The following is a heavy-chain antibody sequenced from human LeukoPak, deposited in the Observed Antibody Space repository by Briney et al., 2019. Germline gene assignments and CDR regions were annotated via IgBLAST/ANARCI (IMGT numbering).Heavy chain of an antibody. CDR3: ARRIAEAGYSFDY. CDR2: INHSGST. V-gene: IGHV4-34*01. D-gene: IGHD6-13*01. Sequence: SETLSLTCAVYGGSFSGYYWSWIRQPPGKGLEWIGEINHSGSTNYNPSLKSRVTISVDTSKNQFSLKLSSVTAADTAVYYCARRIAEAGYSFDYWGQGTLVTVSS. J-gene: IGHJ4*02. CDR1: GGSFSGYY.